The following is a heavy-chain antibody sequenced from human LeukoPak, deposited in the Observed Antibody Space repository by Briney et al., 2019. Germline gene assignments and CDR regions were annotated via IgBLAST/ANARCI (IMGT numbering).Heavy chain of an antibody. Sequence: SETLSLTCSVSGDSITSFYWSWIRQAPGKGLECIGFIYINGDTSYNPSLKGRATLSLDTSRNQFSLRLTSVTAADTAVYYCAKTARTFPSWGPGILVTVFS. D-gene: IGHD1-7*01. J-gene: IGHJ5*02. V-gene: IGHV4-4*09. CDR2: IYINGDT. CDR3: AKTARTFPS. CDR1: GDSITSFY.